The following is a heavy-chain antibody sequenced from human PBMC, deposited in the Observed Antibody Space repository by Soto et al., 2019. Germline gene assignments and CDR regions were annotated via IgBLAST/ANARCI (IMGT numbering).Heavy chain of an antibody. D-gene: IGHD2-8*01. CDR1: GYTFTSYA. CDR3: ALLSYWTTVTCFYLDY. Sequence: ASVKVSCKASGYTFTSYAMHWVRQAPGQRLEWMGWINAGNGNTKYSQKFQGRVTMTRDTSTTTAYMELRSLRSDDTAVYYCALLSYWTTVTCFYLDYWGQGTPVTVSS. V-gene: IGHV1-3*01. J-gene: IGHJ4*02. CDR2: INAGNGNT.